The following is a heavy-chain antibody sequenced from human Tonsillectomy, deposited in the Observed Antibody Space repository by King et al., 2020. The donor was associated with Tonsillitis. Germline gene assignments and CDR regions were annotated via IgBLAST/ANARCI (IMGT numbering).Heavy chain of an antibody. CDR2: IYHSGST. V-gene: IGHV4-30-2*01. CDR3: ARGTVRGSDAFDI. CDR1: GGSISSGGYS. Sequence: LPLQESGSGLVKPSQTLSLTCAVSGGSISSGGYSWSWIRQPPGKGLEWIGYIYHSGSTYYNPSLKSRVTISVDRSKNQFSLKLSSVTAADTAVYYCARGTVRGSDAFDIWGQGTMVTVSS. J-gene: IGHJ3*02. D-gene: IGHD3-16*01.